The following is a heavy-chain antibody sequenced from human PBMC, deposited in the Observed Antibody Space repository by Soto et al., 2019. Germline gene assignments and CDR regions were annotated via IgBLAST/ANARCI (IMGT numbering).Heavy chain of an antibody. Sequence: SETLSLTCTVSGGSISSSSYYWGWIRQPPGKGLEWIGSIYYSGSTYYNPSLKSRVTISVDTSKNQFSLKLSSVTAADTAVYYCASEIVVVPAAIGLGYMDVWGKGTTVTVSS. CDR1: GGSISSSSYY. CDR3: ASEIVVVPAAIGLGYMDV. J-gene: IGHJ6*03. D-gene: IGHD2-2*01. V-gene: IGHV4-39*01. CDR2: IYYSGST.